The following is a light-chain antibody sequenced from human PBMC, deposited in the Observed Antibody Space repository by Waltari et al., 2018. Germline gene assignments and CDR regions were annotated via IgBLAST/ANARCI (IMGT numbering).Light chain of an antibody. Sequence: QSALTQPASVSGSPGQSITITCTGTSGDVGRYNYVSWFQQHPGKAPKLMIYDVTKRPSGISERFSGSKSGNTASLTISGLQADDEADYYCSSYTSDTTLIFGGGTELTFL. CDR3: SSYTSDTTLI. J-gene: IGLJ2*01. V-gene: IGLV2-14*01. CDR2: DVT. CDR1: SGDVGRYNY.